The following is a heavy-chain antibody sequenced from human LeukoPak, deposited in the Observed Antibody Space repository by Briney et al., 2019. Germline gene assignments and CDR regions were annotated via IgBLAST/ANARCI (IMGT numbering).Heavy chain of an antibody. V-gene: IGHV3-11*01. CDR3: AKCYGSVRFDY. Sequence: GGSLRLSCAASGFTFSDYYMSWIRQAPGKGLEWVSYISSSGSTIYYADSVKGRFTISRDNAKNSLHLQMNSLRAEDTAVYYCAKCYGSVRFDYWGQGTLVTVSS. CDR2: ISSSGSTI. D-gene: IGHD3-10*01. CDR1: GFTFSDYY. J-gene: IGHJ4*02.